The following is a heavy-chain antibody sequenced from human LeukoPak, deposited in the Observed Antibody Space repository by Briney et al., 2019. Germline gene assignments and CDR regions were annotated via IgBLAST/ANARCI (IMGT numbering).Heavy chain of an antibody. V-gene: IGHV3-23*01. CDR2: ISGSGGTT. CDR1: GFTFSSYA. CDR3: AELGITMIGGV. D-gene: IGHD3-10*02. J-gene: IGHJ6*04. Sequence: GGSLRLSCAASGFTFSSYAMSWVRQAPGKGLEWVSAISGSGGTTYFADSVKGRFSISRDNAKNSLYLQMNSLRAEDTAVYYCAELGITMIGGVWGKGTTVTISS.